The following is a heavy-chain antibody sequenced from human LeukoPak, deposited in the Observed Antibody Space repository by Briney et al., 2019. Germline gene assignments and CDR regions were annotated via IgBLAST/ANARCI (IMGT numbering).Heavy chain of an antibody. CDR1: GFTFDDYG. CDR3: ARTDSSGYYGQPSKFDY. Sequence: RPGGSLRLSCAASGFTFDDYGMSWVRQAPGKGLEWVSGINWNGGSTGYADSVKGRFTISRDDAKNSLYLQMNSLRAEDTALYYCARTDSSGYYGQPSKFDYWGQGTLVTVSS. V-gene: IGHV3-20*04. J-gene: IGHJ4*02. CDR2: INWNGGST. D-gene: IGHD3-22*01.